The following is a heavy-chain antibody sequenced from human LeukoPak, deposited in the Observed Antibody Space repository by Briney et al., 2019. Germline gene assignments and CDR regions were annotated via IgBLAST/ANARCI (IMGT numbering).Heavy chain of an antibody. J-gene: IGHJ5*02. V-gene: IGHV4-30-4*01. CDR3: ARATYYDFWSGYSDWFDP. Sequence: PSQTLSLTCTVSGGSISSGDYSWSWIRQPPGKGLEWIGYIYYGGSTYYNPSLKSRVTISVDTSKNQFSLKLSSVTAADTAVYYCARATYYDFWSGYSDWFDPWGQGTLVTVSS. D-gene: IGHD3-3*01. CDR2: IYYGGST. CDR1: GGSISSGDYS.